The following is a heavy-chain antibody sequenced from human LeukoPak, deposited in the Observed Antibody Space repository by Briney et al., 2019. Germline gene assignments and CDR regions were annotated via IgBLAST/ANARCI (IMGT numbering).Heavy chain of an antibody. CDR1: GFTFSKYW. Sequence: GGSLILSCAASGFTFSKYWMLWVRQAPGKGLESVSRINTDGTVTTYADSVKGRFTVSRDNADNTMFLQMNSVRDEDTAVYYCATEQWLAPPPDSWGQGTPVTVSS. CDR2: INTDGTVT. J-gene: IGHJ4*02. CDR3: ATEQWLAPPPDS. V-gene: IGHV3-74*01. D-gene: IGHD6-19*01.